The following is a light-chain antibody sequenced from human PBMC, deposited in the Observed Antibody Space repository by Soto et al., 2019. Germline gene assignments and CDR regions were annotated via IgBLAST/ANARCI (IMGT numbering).Light chain of an antibody. CDR2: NDD. J-gene: IGLJ2*01. V-gene: IGLV1-51*01. CDR3: GTWDASLSAEV. Sequence: QSVLTQPPSVSAAPGQKVTISCSGSSSNIETNPVSWYRHLPGTVPKLLIHNDDKRPSGIPDRFSGSKSGTSATLGITGLQTGDEADYYCGTWDASLSAEVFGGGTKLTVL. CDR1: SSNIETNP.